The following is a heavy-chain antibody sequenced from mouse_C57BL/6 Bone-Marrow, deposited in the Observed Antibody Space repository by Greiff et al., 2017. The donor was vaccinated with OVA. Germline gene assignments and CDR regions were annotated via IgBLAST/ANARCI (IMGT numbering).Heavy chain of an antibody. V-gene: IGHV1-18*01. D-gene: IGHD2-3*01. CDR1: GYTFTDYN. CDR2: INPNNGGT. J-gene: IGHJ2*01. CDR3: ARCSYDGYYGY. Sequence: VQLQQSGPELVKPGASVKIPCKASGYTFTDYNMDWVKQSHGKSLEWIGDINPNNGGTIYNQKFKGKATLTVAKSSSTAYMELRSLTSEDTAVYYCARCSYDGYYGYWGQGTTLTVSS.